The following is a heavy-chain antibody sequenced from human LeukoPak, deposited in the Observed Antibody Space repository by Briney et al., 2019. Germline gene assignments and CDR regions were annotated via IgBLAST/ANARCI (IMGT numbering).Heavy chain of an antibody. CDR2: IDYRGST. CDR3: ARSRSGYGYEHGAFEI. D-gene: IGHD5-12*01. CDR1: NDSISNYY. J-gene: IGHJ3*02. V-gene: IGHV4-59*01. Sequence: SKTLSLTCTVSNDSISNYYWSWIRQPPGKGLEWIAYIDYRGSTTNNPSLRSRITISVDTSRNQFSLKLRSVTAADTAVYYCARSRSGYGYEHGAFEIWGQGTMVTVSS.